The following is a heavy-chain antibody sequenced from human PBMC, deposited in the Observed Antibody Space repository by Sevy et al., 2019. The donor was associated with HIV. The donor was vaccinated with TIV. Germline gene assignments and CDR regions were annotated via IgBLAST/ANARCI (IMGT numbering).Heavy chain of an antibody. CDR1: GGTFSSYA. Sequence: ASVKVSCKASGGTFSSYAISWVRQAPGQGLEWMGGIIPIFGTANYAQKFQGRVTITADESTITAYMELSSLRSEDTAVYYCARGGQEGRGYCSGGSCLYYFDYWGQGTLVTVSS. CDR3: ARGGQEGRGYCSGGSCLYYFDY. V-gene: IGHV1-69*13. J-gene: IGHJ4*02. CDR2: IIPIFGTA. D-gene: IGHD2-15*01.